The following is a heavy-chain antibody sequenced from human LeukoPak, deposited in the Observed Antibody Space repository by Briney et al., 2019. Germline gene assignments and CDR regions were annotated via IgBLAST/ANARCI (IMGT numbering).Heavy chain of an antibody. J-gene: IGHJ5*02. CDR1: GGSISSTY. CDR3: ARRTYYYGSGPSWFDP. CDR2: IYYNGGT. D-gene: IGHD3-10*01. Sequence: SETLSLTCTVSGGSISSTYWSWIRQPPGKGLEWIGVIYYNGGTNYNPSLKSRVTMSVDTSENQFSLQLTSVTAADTAVYYCARRTYYYGSGPSWFDPWGQGILVTVSS. V-gene: IGHV4-59*08.